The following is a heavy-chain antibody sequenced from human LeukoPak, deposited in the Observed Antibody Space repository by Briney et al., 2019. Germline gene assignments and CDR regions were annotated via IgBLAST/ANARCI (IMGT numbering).Heavy chain of an antibody. Sequence: GASVKVSCKASGYTFINYAISWVRQAPGQGLELMGWISAYNANTNYAQKLQGSVTVTTDTSTSTAYMELRSLRSDDTAVYSCARASGDSSGPFTDSYYAMDVWGQGTTVTVSS. J-gene: IGHJ6*02. CDR3: ARASGDSSGPFTDSYYAMDV. CDR2: ISAYNANT. CDR1: GYTFINYA. V-gene: IGHV1-18*01. D-gene: IGHD3-22*01.